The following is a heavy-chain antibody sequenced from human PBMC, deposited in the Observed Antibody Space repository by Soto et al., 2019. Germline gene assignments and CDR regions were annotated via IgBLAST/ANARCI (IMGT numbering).Heavy chain of an antibody. V-gene: IGHV2-5*01. CDR2: IYLHDDK. D-gene: IGHD3-3*01. CDR3: AHSLGYGIFGAVIGAHWFDP. J-gene: IGHJ5*02. Sequence: SGPTVVNPTHTLTLTCSFSGFSLSTSGVAAGWLRQRPGKGLEWLAFIYLHDDKRYSSSLSDRLSITKDTSNTNIFLTTTNMDTADTTTYYRAHSLGYGIFGAVIGAHWFDPWGQGIMVTASS. CDR1: GFSLSTSGVA.